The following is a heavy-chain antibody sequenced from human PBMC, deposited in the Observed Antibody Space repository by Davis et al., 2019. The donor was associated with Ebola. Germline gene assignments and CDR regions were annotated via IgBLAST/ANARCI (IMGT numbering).Heavy chain of an antibody. Sequence: AASVEVSCKASGYTFTSYGISWVRQAPGQGLEWMGWISAYNGNTNYAQKLQGRVTMTTDTSTSTAYMELRSLRSDDTAVYYCARDKAYYYDSSGPTAYAFDIWGQGTMVTVSS. J-gene: IGHJ3*02. CDR3: ARDKAYYYDSSGPTAYAFDI. CDR2: ISAYNGNT. D-gene: IGHD3-22*01. CDR1: GYTFTSYG. V-gene: IGHV1-18*01.